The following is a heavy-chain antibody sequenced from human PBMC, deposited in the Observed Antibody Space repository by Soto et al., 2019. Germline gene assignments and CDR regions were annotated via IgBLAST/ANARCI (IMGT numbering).Heavy chain of an antibody. CDR3: AGGGREQWLAQNWFDP. CDR2: ITVYNGNT. V-gene: IGHV1-18*01. Sequence: ASVKVSCKTSGYIFSSYGLNWVRQTPGQGLEGMGWITVYNGNTQYAQKFQDRVTMTTDTSTSTAYMELRSLRSDDTAVYYCAGGGREQWLAQNWFDPWGQGTLVTVSS. D-gene: IGHD6-19*01. J-gene: IGHJ5*02. CDR1: GYIFSSYG.